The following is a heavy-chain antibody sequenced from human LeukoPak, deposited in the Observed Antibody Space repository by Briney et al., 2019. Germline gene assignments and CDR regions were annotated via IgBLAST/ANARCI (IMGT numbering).Heavy chain of an antibody. D-gene: IGHD3-10*01. CDR3: ARLSKLLWFGVPGFDP. CDR1: GGSFSGYY. J-gene: IGHJ5*02. V-gene: IGHV4-34*01. CDR2: INHSGST. Sequence: SETLSLTCAVYGGSFSGYYWSWIRQPPGKGLEWIGEINHSGSTNYNPSLKSRVTISVDTSKNQFSLKLSSVTAADTAVYYCARLSKLLWFGVPGFDPWGQGTLVTVSS.